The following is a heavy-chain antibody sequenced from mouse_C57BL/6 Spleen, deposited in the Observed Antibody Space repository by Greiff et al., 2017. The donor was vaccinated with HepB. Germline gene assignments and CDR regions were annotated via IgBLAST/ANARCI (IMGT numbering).Heavy chain of an antibody. D-gene: IGHD1-1*01. CDR2: INPNYGTT. Sequence: VQLQQSGPELVKPGASVKISCKASGYSFTDYNMNWVKQSNGKSLEWIGVINPNYGTTSYNQKFKGKATLTVDQSSSTAYMQLNSLTSEDSAVYDCARGSSTTVVSYWYFDVWGTGTTVTVSS. J-gene: IGHJ1*03. CDR3: ARGSSTTVVSYWYFDV. CDR1: GYSFTDYN. V-gene: IGHV1-39*01.